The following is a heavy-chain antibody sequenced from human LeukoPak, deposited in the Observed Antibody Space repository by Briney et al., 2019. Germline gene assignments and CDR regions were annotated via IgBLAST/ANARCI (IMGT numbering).Heavy chain of an antibody. Sequence: SETLSLTCTVSGGSISSSSYYWGWIRQPPGKGLEWIGSIYYSGSTYYNPSLKSRVTISVDTSKNQFSLKLRSVTAADTAVYYCARVTGYRIEDYFDYWGQGTLVTVSS. D-gene: IGHD6-13*01. CDR2: IYYSGST. CDR1: GGSISSSSYY. CDR3: ARVTGYRIEDYFDY. J-gene: IGHJ4*02. V-gene: IGHV4-39*07.